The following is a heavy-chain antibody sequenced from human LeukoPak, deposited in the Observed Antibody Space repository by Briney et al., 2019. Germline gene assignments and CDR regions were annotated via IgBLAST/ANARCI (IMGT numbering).Heavy chain of an antibody. J-gene: IGHJ4*02. V-gene: IGHV3-7*01. CDR2: INRDGSEK. Sequence: QAGGSLRLSCAASGFTFSSYWMSWVRQAPGKGLEWVANINRDGSEKNYVDSVRGRFTISRDNAKNSLYLQMNSLRAEDTAAYYCVRDKRTLVRGKPGELFGSGVYFDCWGQGTLVTVSS. D-gene: IGHD3-10*01. CDR3: VRDKRTLVRGKPGELFGSGVYFDC. CDR1: GFTFSSYW.